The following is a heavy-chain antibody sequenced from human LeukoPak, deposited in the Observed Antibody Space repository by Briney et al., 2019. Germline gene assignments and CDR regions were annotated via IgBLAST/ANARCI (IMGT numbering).Heavy chain of an antibody. CDR3: ARGIAVAGGKQDAFDI. V-gene: IGHV3-7*04. Sequence: GGSLKLSWPASGFTFSSYGMSWVGQAPGKGLESVTNIKQDGSEKYYVDSVKGRFTISRDNAKNSLYLQMNSLRAEDTAVYYCARGIAVAGGKQDAFDIWGQGTMVTVSS. CDR1: GFTFSSYG. CDR2: IKQDGSEK. D-gene: IGHD6-19*01. J-gene: IGHJ3*02.